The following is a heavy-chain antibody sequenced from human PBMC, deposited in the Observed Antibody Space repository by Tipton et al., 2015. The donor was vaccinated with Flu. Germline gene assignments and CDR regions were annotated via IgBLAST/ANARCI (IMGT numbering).Heavy chain of an antibody. CDR2: IYYSGST. CDR1: GGSISSYY. Sequence: TLSLTCTVSGGSISSYYWSWIRQPPGKELEWIGYIYYSGSTNYNPSLKSRVTISVDTSKNQFSLKLSSVTAADTAVYYCARTPGVAVAGTEFDYWGQGTLVTVSS. CDR3: ARTPGVAVAGTEFDY. V-gene: IGHV4-59*01. J-gene: IGHJ4*02. D-gene: IGHD6-19*01.